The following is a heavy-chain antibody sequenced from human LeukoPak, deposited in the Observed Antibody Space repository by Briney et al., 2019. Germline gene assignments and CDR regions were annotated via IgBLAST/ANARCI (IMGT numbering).Heavy chain of an antibody. CDR2: INHNGNVN. CDR3: AWGGGLDV. Sequence: GGSLRLSCAASGFTFSSYWMNWARQAPGKGLEWVASINHNGNVNYYVDSVKGRFTISRDNAKNSLHLQMSNLRAEDTAVYFCAWGGGLDVWGQGATVTVSS. J-gene: IGHJ6*02. CDR1: GFTFSSYW. D-gene: IGHD3-16*01. V-gene: IGHV3-7*03.